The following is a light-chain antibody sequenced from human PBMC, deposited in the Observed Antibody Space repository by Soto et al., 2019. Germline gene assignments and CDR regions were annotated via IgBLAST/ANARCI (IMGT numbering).Light chain of an antibody. Sequence: EIVMTQSPATLSVSPGERATVSCRASQTVSSNLAWYKQKPAQAPRLLIHGASTRATGVPARFSGSGSGTEFTLTISSLQSEDFAVYYCQQYHNWPPQYTFGQGTKLQIK. J-gene: IGKJ2*01. CDR1: QTVSSN. CDR2: GAS. CDR3: QQYHNWPPQYT. V-gene: IGKV3-15*01.